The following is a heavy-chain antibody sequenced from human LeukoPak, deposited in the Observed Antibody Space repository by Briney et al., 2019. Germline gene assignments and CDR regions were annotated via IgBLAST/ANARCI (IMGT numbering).Heavy chain of an antibody. CDR3: AREGAYYFDY. CDR1: GFTFSSYS. V-gene: IGHV3-21*01. J-gene: IGHJ4*02. Sequence: GGSLRLSCAASGFTFSSYSMNWVRQAPGKGLEWVSSISSSSSYIYYAGSVKGRFTISRDNAKNSLYLQMNSPRAEDTAVYYCAREGAYYFDYWGQGTLVTVSS. D-gene: IGHD3-16*01. CDR2: ISSSSSYI.